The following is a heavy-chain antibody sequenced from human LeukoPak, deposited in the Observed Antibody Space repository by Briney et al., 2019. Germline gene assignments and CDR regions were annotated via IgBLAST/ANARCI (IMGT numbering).Heavy chain of an antibody. CDR2: ISAYNGNT. J-gene: IGHJ4*02. D-gene: IGHD4-17*01. CDR1: GYTFTSYG. CDR3: AKDLYGDYGGLDY. Sequence: ASVKVSCKASGYTFTSYGISWVRQAPGQGLEWMGWISAYNGNTNYAQKLQGRVTMTTNTSTSTAYVEVRSLRSDDTAIYYCAKDLYGDYGGLDYWGQGTLVSVSS. V-gene: IGHV1-18*01.